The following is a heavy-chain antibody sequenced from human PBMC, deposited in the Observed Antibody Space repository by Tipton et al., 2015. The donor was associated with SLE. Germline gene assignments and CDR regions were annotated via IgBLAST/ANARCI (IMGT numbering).Heavy chain of an antibody. CDR1: GGSISSYY. D-gene: IGHD3-22*01. Sequence: TLSLTCTVSGGSISSYYWSWIRQPPGKGLEWIGYIYYSGSTNYNPSLKSRVTISVDTSTNQFSLKLSSVTAADTAVYYCARSSYDSSGYYYYFDSWGQGTLVTVSS. V-gene: IGHV4-59*01. J-gene: IGHJ4*02. CDR3: ARSSYDSSGYYYYFDS. CDR2: IYYSGST.